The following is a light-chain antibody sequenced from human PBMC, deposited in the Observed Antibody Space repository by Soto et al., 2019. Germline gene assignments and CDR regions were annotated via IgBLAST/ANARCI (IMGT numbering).Light chain of an antibody. CDR3: QSYDSSLSGHVV. CDR2: GNS. Sequence: QAVLTQPPSVSGAPGQRVTISCTGSSSNIGARYDVHWYQQLPGTAPKLLIYGNSNRPSGVPERFSGSKSGTSASLAITGLQAEDEADYYCQSYDSSLSGHVVFGGGTKLTVL. V-gene: IGLV1-40*01. CDR1: SSNIGARYD. J-gene: IGLJ2*01.